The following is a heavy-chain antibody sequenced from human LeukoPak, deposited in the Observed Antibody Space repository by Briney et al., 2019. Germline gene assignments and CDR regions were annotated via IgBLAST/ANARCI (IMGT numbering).Heavy chain of an antibody. CDR2: IYSGGST. V-gene: IGHV3-66*01. CDR3: AKPASDDDFDV. Sequence: GGSPRLSCAASGFTVSSNYMSWVRQAPGKGLEWVSVIYSGGSTYYADSVKGRFTISRDNSKNTLYLQMNSLRAEDTAVYYCAKPASDDDFDVWGQGTMVAVSS. CDR1: GFTVSSNY. J-gene: IGHJ3*01.